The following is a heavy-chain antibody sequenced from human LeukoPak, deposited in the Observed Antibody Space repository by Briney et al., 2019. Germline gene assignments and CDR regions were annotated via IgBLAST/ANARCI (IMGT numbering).Heavy chain of an antibody. CDR1: GLTFRSYA. CDR3: VKDLARYYDTSGYEYFDY. V-gene: IGHV3-23*01. CDR2: IGSNGDRA. Sequence: GGSLRLSCAASGLTFRSYAMSWVRQAPGKGLEWVSTIGSNGDRAFYADSVKGRFTISRDNSKNTLYLQMNSLRGEDTAVYYCVKDLARYYDTSGYEYFDYWGQGTLVSVSS. J-gene: IGHJ4*02. D-gene: IGHD3-22*01.